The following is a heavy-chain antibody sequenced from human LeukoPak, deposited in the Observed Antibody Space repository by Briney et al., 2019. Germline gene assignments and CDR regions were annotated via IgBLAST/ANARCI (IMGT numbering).Heavy chain of an antibody. CDR2: IYYSGST. Sequence: SQTLSLTCTVSGGSISSGGYYWSWIRQHPGKGLEWIGYIYYSGSTYYNPSLESRVTISVDTSKNQFSLKLSSVTAADTAVYYCARVRGITMIVVVISTIPVGYFDLWGRGTLVTVSS. D-gene: IGHD3-22*01. J-gene: IGHJ2*01. CDR1: GGSISSGGYY. V-gene: IGHV4-31*03. CDR3: ARVRGITMIVVVISTIPVGYFDL.